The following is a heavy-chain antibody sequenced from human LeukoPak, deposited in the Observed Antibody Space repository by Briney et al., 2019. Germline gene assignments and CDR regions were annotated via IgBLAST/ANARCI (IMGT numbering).Heavy chain of an antibody. D-gene: IGHD2/OR15-2a*01. V-gene: IGHV3-23*01. CDR3: AKLVSTTQMGDY. CDR2: ISGGGAGT. J-gene: IGHJ4*02. Sequence: GRSLRLSCAASGFTFSSYAMHWVRQAPGKGLEWVAGISGGGAGTYYVDSVKGRFTISRDNSKNTLYLQMNSLGAEDTAVYYCAKLVSTTQMGDYWGQGTPVTVSS. CDR1: GFTFSSYA.